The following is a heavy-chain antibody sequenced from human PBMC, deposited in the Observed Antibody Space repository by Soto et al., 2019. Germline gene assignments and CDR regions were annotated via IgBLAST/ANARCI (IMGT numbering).Heavy chain of an antibody. Sequence: SETLSLTCAVYGGFLSESYWTWICQPPRKGLEWIGEINHVGGTNYNPSLKSRVTMSVDTSQNQFSLRLISVTAADTAMYFCVRIRYQLPSSVLWLDPWGQGTPVTVSS. D-gene: IGHD3-16*01. CDR2: INHVGGT. CDR1: GGFLSESY. J-gene: IGHJ5*02. V-gene: IGHV4-34*01. CDR3: VRIRYQLPSSVLWLDP.